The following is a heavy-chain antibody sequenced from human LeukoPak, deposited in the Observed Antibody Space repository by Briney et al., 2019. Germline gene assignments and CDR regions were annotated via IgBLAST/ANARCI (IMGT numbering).Heavy chain of an antibody. CDR2: ISAYNGNT. CDR3: ARLNDFWGGYEGQGGLDY. CDR1: GYTFTSYG. Sequence: ASVKVSCKASGYTFTSYGISWVRQAPGQGLEWMGWISAYNGNTNYAQKLQGRVTMTTDTSTSTAYMELRSLRSDDTAVYYCARLNDFWGGYEGQGGLDYWGQGTLVTVSS. V-gene: IGHV1-18*01. D-gene: IGHD3-3*01. J-gene: IGHJ4*02.